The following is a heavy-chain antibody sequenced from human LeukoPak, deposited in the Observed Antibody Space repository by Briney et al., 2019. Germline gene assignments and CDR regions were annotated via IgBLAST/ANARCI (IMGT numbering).Heavy chain of an antibody. J-gene: IGHJ4*02. CDR3: ASNADYYDSSGYYLGY. D-gene: IGHD3-22*01. V-gene: IGHV3-21*01. CDR1: GFTFNSYS. CDR2: ISSSSSYI. Sequence: GGSLRLSCAASGFTFNSYSMNWVRQAPGKGLEWVSSISSSSSYIYYADSVKGRFTISRDNAKNSLYLQMNSLRAEDTAVYYCASNADYYDSSGYYLGYWGQGTLVTVSS.